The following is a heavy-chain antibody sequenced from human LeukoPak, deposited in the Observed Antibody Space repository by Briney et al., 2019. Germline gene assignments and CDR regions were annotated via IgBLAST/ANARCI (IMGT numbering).Heavy chain of an antibody. D-gene: IGHD3-22*01. CDR1: GYTFTSYA. J-gene: IGHJ4*02. V-gene: IGHV1-3*03. Sequence: ASVKVSCKASGYTFTSYAMHWVRQAPGQRLEWMGWINAGNGNTKYSQEFQGRVTITRDTSASTAYMELSSLRSEDMAVYYCARGTHYYDSSGYYHPFDYWGQGTLVTVSS. CDR2: INAGNGNT. CDR3: ARGTHYYDSSGYYHPFDY.